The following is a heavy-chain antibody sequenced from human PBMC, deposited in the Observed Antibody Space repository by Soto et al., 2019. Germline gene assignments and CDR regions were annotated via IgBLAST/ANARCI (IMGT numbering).Heavy chain of an antibody. D-gene: IGHD2-15*01. CDR3: ATRLRGYCSGGSCLHHYFDY. J-gene: IGHJ4*02. CDR1: GVTFSSYA. CDR2: ISGSGGST. Sequence: VGSMRLACAAAGVTFSSYAMSWIRQAPGKGLEWVSAISGSGGSTYYADSVKGRFTISRDNSKNTLYLQMNSLRAEDTAVYYCATRLRGYCSGGSCLHHYFDYWGQGTLVTVSS. V-gene: IGHV3-23*01.